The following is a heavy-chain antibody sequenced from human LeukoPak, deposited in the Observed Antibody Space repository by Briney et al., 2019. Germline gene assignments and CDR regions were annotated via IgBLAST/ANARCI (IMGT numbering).Heavy chain of an antibody. CDR3: ARDLWVGDYYYMDV. V-gene: IGHV4-61*02. CDR1: GGSISSGSYY. Sequence: PSETLSLTCTVSGGSISSGSYYWSWIRQPAGKGLEWIGRIYTSGSTNYNPSLKSRVTISVDTSKNQFSLKLCSVTAADTAVYYCARDLWVGDYYYMDVWGKGTTVTVSS. D-gene: IGHD2-21*01. J-gene: IGHJ6*03. CDR2: IYTSGST.